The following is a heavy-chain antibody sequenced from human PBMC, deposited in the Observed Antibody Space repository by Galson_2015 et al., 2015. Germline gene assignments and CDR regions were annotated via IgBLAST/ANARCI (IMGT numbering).Heavy chain of an antibody. J-gene: IGHJ4*02. CDR1: GGSISSSSYY. V-gene: IGHV4-39*01. CDR3: ARTKYCGGDCYAFDY. D-gene: IGHD2-21*02. Sequence: SETLSLTCTVSGGSISSSSYYWGWIRQPPGKGLEWIGIIYYSGSTYYNPSLKSRVTISVDTSKNQFSLKLSSVTAADTAVYYCARTKYCGGDCYAFDYWGQGTLVTVSS. CDR2: IYYSGST.